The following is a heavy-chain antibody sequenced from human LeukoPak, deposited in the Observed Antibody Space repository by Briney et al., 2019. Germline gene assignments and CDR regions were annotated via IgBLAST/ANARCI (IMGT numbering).Heavy chain of an antibody. CDR1: GGTFSSYA. Sequence: ASVKVSCKASGGTFSSYAISWVRQAPGQGLEWMGGIIPIFCTANYAQKFQGRVTITTDESTSTAYMELSSLSSEDTAVYYCARQAHYYDFWSGYFTAPNIFYFDYWGQGTLVTVSS. V-gene: IGHV1-69*05. CDR2: IIPIFCTA. J-gene: IGHJ4*02. D-gene: IGHD3-3*01. CDR3: ARQAHYYDFWSGYFTAPNIFYFDY.